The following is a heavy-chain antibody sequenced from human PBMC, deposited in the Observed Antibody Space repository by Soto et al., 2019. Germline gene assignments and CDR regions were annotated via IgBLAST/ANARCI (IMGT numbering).Heavy chain of an antibody. D-gene: IGHD4-17*01. CDR1: GGSISSGY. CDR3: ARAHYGDYGYGMDV. CDR2: IYYGGSI. V-gene: IGHV4-59*01. J-gene: IGHJ6*02. Sequence: PSETLSLTCSVSGGSISSGYWTWIRQPPGKGLEWIGYIYYGGSINYSPSLKSRVIISVDTAKNQFSLRLSSVTAADTAVYYCARAHYGDYGYGMDVWGQGTTVTVSS.